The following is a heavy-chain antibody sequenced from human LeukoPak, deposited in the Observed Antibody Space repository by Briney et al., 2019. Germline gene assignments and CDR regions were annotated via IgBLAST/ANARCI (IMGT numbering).Heavy chain of an antibody. J-gene: IGHJ4*02. CDR3: ARDSAYSSSYDY. V-gene: IGHV4-4*07. Sequence: SETLSLTCTVSGGSISSYYWSWIRQPAGKGLEWIGRIYTSGSTNYNPSLKSRATMSVDTSKNQFSLKLSSVTAADTAVYYCARDSAYSSSYDYWGQGTLVTVSS. CDR1: GGSISSYY. D-gene: IGHD6-6*01. CDR2: IYTSGST.